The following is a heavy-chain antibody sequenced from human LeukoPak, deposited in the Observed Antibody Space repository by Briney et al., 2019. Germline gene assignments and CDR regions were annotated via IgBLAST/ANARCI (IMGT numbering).Heavy chain of an antibody. D-gene: IGHD6-13*01. V-gene: IGHV4-39*02. CDR1: GGSISSSSYY. J-gene: IGHJ6*03. CDR3: ARDQQLPPAYYYYMDV. Sequence: SETLSLTCTVSGGSISSSSYYWGWIRQPPGKGLEWIGSIYYYGSTYYSPSLKSRVAISVDTSKNQFSLRLSSVTAADTAVYYCARDQQLPPAYYYYMDVWGKGTTVTVSS. CDR2: IYYYGST.